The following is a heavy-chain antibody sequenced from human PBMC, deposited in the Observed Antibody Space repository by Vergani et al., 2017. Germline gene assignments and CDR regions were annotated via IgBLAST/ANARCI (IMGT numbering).Heavy chain of an antibody. CDR1: GYTFTSYY. Sequence: QVQLVPSGAEVKKPGASVKVSCKASGYTFTSYYMHWVRQAPGQGLEWMGIINPSGGSTSYAQKFQGRVTMTRDTSTSTVYMELSSLRSEDTAVYYCARDSLYCSSTSCYVGRDWFDPWSQGTLVTVSS. V-gene: IGHV1-46*01. J-gene: IGHJ5*02. CDR3: ARDSLYCSSTSCYVGRDWFDP. D-gene: IGHD2-2*01. CDR2: INPSGGST.